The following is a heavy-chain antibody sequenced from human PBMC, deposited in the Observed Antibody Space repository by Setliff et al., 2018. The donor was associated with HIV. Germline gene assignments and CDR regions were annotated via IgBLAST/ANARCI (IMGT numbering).Heavy chain of an antibody. D-gene: IGHD3-22*01. CDR1: GFTFSSYG. J-gene: IGHJ4*02. V-gene: IGHV3-30*12. CDR2: ISYDGSNK. CDR3: ARGGSFGGYDSSGYIAFDY. Sequence: GGSPRLSCAASGFTFSSYGMHWVRQAPGKGLEWVAVISYDGSNKYYADSVKGRFTISRDNSKNTLYLQINSLRAEDTAVYYCARGGSFGGYDSSGYIAFDYWGQGTLVTVSS.